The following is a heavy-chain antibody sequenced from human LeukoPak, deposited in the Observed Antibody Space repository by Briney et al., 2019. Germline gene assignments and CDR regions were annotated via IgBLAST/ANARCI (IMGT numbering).Heavy chain of an antibody. J-gene: IGHJ4*02. CDR2: IDANNGDT. CDR1: GYTFRGNY. CDR3: ARDPSSVTLYFFDY. V-gene: IGHV1-2*02. Sequence: ASVKISCKASGYTFRGNYIHWLRQAPGQGLEWMGWIDANNGDTKSAQKFQGRVTISRDTSISTAYMDLSSLSPDDAAVYYCARDPSSVTLYFFDYWGQGTLVTVSS. D-gene: IGHD4-11*01.